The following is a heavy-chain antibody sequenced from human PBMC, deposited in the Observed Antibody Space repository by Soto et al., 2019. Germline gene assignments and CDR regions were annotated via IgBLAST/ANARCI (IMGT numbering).Heavy chain of an antibody. CDR3: AKPRSSFEWPPFDP. CDR2: IKSDGSNK. D-gene: IGHD3-3*01. V-gene: IGHV3-30*18. J-gene: IGHJ5*02. CDR1: GFTFSSYA. Sequence: PGGSLRLSCAASGFTFSSYAMHWVRQAPGKGLEWVAVIKSDGSNKYYTDSVKGRFTISRDNSKNTLYLQMNNLRAEDTAVYYCAKPRSSFEWPPFDPWGQGTLVTVSS.